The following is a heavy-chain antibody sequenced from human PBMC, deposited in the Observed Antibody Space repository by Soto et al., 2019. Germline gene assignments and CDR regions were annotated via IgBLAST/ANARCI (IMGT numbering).Heavy chain of an antibody. CDR3: GCQDYTTVTAGFDF. CDR1: GGSISSSSYY. V-gene: IGHV4-39*01. D-gene: IGHD4-17*01. Sequence: SETLSLTCTVSGGSISSSSYYWGWIRQPPGKGLEWIGSIYYSGSTYYNPSLKSRVTISVDTSKNQFSLKLSSVTAADTAVYYCGCQDYTTVTAGFDFSGQRTLVIVSS. J-gene: IGHJ4*02. CDR2: IYYSGST.